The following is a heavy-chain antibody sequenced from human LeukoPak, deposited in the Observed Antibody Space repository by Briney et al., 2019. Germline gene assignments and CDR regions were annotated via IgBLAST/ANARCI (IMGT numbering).Heavy chain of an antibody. CDR1: GFTFSSYG. D-gene: IGHD3-3*01. J-gene: IGHJ4*02. CDR2: IWYDGSNK. V-gene: IGHV3-33*01. CDR3: ARDLEPIAIFGVVIDY. Sequence: GGSLRLSCAASGFTFSSYGMRWVRQAPGKGLEWVAVIWYDGSNKYYADSVKGRFTISRDNSKNTLYLQMNSLRAEDTAVYYCARDLEPIAIFGVVIDYWGQGTLVTVSS.